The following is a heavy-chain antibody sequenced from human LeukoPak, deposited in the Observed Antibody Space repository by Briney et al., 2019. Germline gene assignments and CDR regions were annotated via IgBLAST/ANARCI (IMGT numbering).Heavy chain of an antibody. Sequence: ASVKVSCKASGYTFTSYYMHWVRQAPGQGLEWMGWISAYNGNTNYAQKLQGRVTMTTDTSTSTAYMELRSLRSDDTAVYYCARDPSYSSSLDYYGMDVWGQGTTVTVSS. CDR2: ISAYNGNT. J-gene: IGHJ6*02. CDR1: GYTFTSYY. V-gene: IGHV1-18*04. CDR3: ARDPSYSSSLDYYGMDV. D-gene: IGHD6-6*01.